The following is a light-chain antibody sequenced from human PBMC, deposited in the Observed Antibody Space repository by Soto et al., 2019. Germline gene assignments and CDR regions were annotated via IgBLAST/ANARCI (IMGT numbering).Light chain of an antibody. CDR3: QQYCSSPRT. CDR1: QSISSNY. CDR2: GAS. Sequence: EIVLTQSPGTLSMSPGERATLSCRASQSISSNYLAWYQQKTGQAPRLLIYGASSRATGIPHRFSGSGSGTDYTLTISSLEAEDFAVYYCQQYCSSPRTFGQGTKVEFK. J-gene: IGKJ1*01. V-gene: IGKV3-20*01.